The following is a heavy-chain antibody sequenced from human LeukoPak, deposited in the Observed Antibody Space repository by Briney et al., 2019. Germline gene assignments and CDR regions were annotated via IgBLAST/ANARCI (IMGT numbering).Heavy chain of an antibody. CDR1: GFTFSNYW. V-gene: IGHV3-30*02. CDR2: IRYDGSNK. Sequence: QTGGSLRLSCAASGFTFSNYWMHWVRQAPGKGLEWVAFIRYDGSNKYYADSVKGRFTISRDNSKNTLYLQMNSLRAEDTAVYYCAKPDRGFGELMDRWFDPWGQGTLVTVSS. D-gene: IGHD3-10*01. J-gene: IGHJ5*02. CDR3: AKPDRGFGELMDRWFDP.